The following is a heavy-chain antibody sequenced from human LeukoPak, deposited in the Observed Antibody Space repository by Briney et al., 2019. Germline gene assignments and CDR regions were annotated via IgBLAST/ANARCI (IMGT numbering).Heavy chain of an antibody. J-gene: IGHJ4*02. Sequence: GGSLRLSCAASGFTFSRYWMSWVRQAPGKGLEWVANIKQDGSEKYYVDSVKGRFTISRDNAKNSLYLQMNSLRAEDTAVYYCAKLTTVTADYWGQGTLVTVSS. D-gene: IGHD4-17*01. CDR3: AKLTTVTADY. CDR1: GFTFSRYW. V-gene: IGHV3-7*01. CDR2: IKQDGSEK.